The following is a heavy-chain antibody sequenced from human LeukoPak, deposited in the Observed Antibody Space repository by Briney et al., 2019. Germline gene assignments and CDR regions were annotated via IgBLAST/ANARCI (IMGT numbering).Heavy chain of an antibody. V-gene: IGHV3-23*01. CDR1: GFTFSSYG. CDR3: ASPDSGT. J-gene: IGHJ5*02. Sequence: GGSLRLSCAASGFTFSSYGMSWVRQAPGKGLEWVSAISGSGGSTYYADSVKGRFTISRDNAKNSLYLQMNSLRGEDTALYYCASPDSGTWGQGTLVTVSS. D-gene: IGHD5-12*01. CDR2: ISGSGGST.